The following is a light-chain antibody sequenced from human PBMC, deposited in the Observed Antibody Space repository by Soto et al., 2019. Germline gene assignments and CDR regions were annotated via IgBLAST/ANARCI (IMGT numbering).Light chain of an antibody. Sequence: QSALTQPASVSGSPGQSITFSCTGTSSDIGGYNYVSWYQQYPGKAPKLMIYDVSYRPSGVSNRFSGSKSGNTASLTISGLQAEDEADYYCSSYTGSSSVIFGGGTKLTVL. CDR2: DVS. V-gene: IGLV2-14*01. J-gene: IGLJ2*01. CDR1: SSDIGGYNY. CDR3: SSYTGSSSVI.